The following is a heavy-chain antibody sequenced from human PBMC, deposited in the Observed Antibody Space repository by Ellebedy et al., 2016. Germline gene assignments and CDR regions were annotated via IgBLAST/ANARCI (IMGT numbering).Heavy chain of an antibody. J-gene: IGHJ6*03. D-gene: IGHD1-7*01. Sequence: SETLSLXXAVSGGSISSSNWWSWVRQPPGKGLEWIGEIYHSGSTNYNPSLKSRVTISVDTSKNQFSLKLSSVTAADTAVYYCARDPWSGGHNWNYEGDYYYMDVWGKGTTVTVSS. V-gene: IGHV4-4*02. CDR3: ARDPWSGGHNWNYEGDYYYMDV. CDR2: IYHSGST. CDR1: GGSISSSNW.